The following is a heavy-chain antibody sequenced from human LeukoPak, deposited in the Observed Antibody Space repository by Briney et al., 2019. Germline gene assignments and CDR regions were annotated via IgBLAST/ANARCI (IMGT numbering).Heavy chain of an antibody. V-gene: IGHV4-61*08. Sequence: SETLSLTCTVSGGSISSGGYYWSWIRQPPGKGLEWIGDIYHSGSIKYNPSLKSRVTMSVDTSKNQFSLKLSSVTAADTAIYYCARENPSGYYNRPIDYWGQGTLVTVSS. CDR1: GGSISSGGYY. CDR2: IYHSGSI. CDR3: ARENPSGYYNRPIDY. J-gene: IGHJ4*02. D-gene: IGHD3-22*01.